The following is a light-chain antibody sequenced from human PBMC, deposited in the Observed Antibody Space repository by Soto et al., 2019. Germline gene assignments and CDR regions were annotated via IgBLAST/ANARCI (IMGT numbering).Light chain of an antibody. J-gene: IGKJ2*01. Sequence: DIVMTQSPLSLPVTPGEPASISCRSSQSLLHSNGYNYLDWYLQKPGQSPQLLIYSGSNRASGVPDRFSGSGSGTDFPLKISRVEAEDVGTYYGLQAVQTPRTFGPGPKLEIK. V-gene: IGKV2-28*01. CDR3: LQAVQTPRT. CDR1: QSLLHSNGYNY. CDR2: SGS.